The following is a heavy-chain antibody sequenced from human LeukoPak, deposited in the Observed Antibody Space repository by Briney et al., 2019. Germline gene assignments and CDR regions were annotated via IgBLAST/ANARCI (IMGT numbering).Heavy chain of an antibody. D-gene: IGHD3-16*01. CDR3: ARGNVSNWFDP. Sequence: SETLSLTCAVYGGSFSGYYWSWIRQPPGKGLEWIGGINHSGSTNYNPSLKSRVTISVDTSKNQFSLKLSSVTAADTAVYYCARGNVSNWFDPWGQGTLVTVSS. CDR1: GGSFSGYY. V-gene: IGHV4-34*01. CDR2: INHSGST. J-gene: IGHJ5*02.